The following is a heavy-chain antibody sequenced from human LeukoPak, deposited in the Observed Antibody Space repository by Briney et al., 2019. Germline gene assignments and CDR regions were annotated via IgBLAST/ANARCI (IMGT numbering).Heavy chain of an antibody. CDR1: GYTFTSYG. J-gene: IGHJ4*02. CDR2: ISAYNGNT. Sequence: ASVKVSCKASGYTFTSYGISWVRQAPGQGLEWMGWISAYNGNTNYAQKLQGRVTMTTDTSTSTACMELRSLRSDDTAVYYCARDYLVGALDYWGQGTLVTVSS. D-gene: IGHD1-26*01. V-gene: IGHV1-18*01. CDR3: ARDYLVGALDY.